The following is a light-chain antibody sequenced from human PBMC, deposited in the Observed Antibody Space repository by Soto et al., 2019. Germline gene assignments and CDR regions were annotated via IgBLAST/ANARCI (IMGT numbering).Light chain of an antibody. CDR2: DAS. J-gene: IGKJ4*01. CDR3: QQRSNWPLT. V-gene: IGKV3-11*01. Sequence: EIVLTQSPDTLSLSPGERATLSCRASQSIGRYLVWFQQKPGQAPRLLIYDASTRATGIPARFSGSGSGADFTLTINSLEPEDFAVYYCQQRSNWPLTFGGGTKVEIK. CDR1: QSIGRY.